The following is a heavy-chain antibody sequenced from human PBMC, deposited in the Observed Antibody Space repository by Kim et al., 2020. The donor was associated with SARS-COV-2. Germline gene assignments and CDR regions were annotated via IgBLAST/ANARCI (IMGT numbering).Heavy chain of an antibody. CDR1: GFTFGGFE. V-gene: IGHV3-48*03. CDR3: ARADWKQSRTFDF. D-gene: IGHD1-1*01. CDR2: INPGGTTV. J-gene: IGHJ4*02. Sequence: GGSLRLSCAASGFTFGGFEMNWVRQGPGKGPEWVSYINPGGTTVHYADSVKGRFTISRDNAKNALNLQMNSLRGEDTAAYFCARADWKQSRTFDFWGQGTLVTVSS.